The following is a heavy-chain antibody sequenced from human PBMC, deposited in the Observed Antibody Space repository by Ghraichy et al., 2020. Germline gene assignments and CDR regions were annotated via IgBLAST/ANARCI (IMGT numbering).Heavy chain of an antibody. V-gene: IGHV4-39*01. CDR2: IYYSGST. Sequence: SQTLSLTCTVSGGSISSSSYYWGWIRQPPGKWLEWIANIYYSGSTYYNPSLKSRVTISVDTSKNQFSLKLSSVTAADTAVYYCARLRYDSSGYSYYFDSWGQGTLVTVSS. CDR1: GGSISSSSYY. J-gene: IGHJ4*02. CDR3: ARLRYDSSGYSYYFDS. D-gene: IGHD3-22*01.